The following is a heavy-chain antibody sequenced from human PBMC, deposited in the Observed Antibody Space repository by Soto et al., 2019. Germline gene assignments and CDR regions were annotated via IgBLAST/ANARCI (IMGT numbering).Heavy chain of an antibody. J-gene: IGHJ4*02. V-gene: IGHV4-39*01. Sequence: SETLSLTCTVSGGSISSSSYYWGWIRQPPGKGLEWIGSIYYSGSTYYNPSLKSRVTISVDTSKNQFSLKRSSVTAADTAVYYCASLMRGYITMVRGDYWGQGTLVTVSS. CDR2: IYYSGST. D-gene: IGHD3-10*01. CDR1: GGSISSSSYY. CDR3: ASLMRGYITMVRGDY.